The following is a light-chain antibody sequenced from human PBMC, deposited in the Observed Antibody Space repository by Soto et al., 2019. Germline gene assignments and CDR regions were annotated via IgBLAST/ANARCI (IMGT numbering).Light chain of an antibody. J-gene: IGKJ1*01. CDR1: QSTSTW. CDR2: YAS. V-gene: IGKV1-5*01. Sequence: DVHMTQKKSTLSASVGDRVTITGRASQSTSTWLSWYQQKPGKAPKLLIFYASSLERGVPSRFSGSGSGTEFTLTIISLQPDDFATYFCQQYYGYAFGQGT. CDR3: QQYYGYA.